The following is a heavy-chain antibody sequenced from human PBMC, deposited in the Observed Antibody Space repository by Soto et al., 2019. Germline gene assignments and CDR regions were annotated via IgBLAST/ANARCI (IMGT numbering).Heavy chain of an antibody. CDR3: VPLQPSTIVGRTGVDV. CDR1: GDTFSRYA. V-gene: IGHV1-69*01. J-gene: IGHJ6*02. Sequence: QVQVVQSGAELKNPGSSVKVSCKTSGDTFSRYALSWVRQAPGHGLEWMGGVIPLFRTTNYAPKFQGRLTITADEYTNTAVMELSKLTSAATAVYFWVPLQPSTIVGRTGVDVLGQGASGTGS. CDR2: VIPLFRTT. D-gene: IGHD1-26*01.